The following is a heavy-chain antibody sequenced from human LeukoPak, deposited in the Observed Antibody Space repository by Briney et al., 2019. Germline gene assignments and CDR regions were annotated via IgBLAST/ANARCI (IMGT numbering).Heavy chain of an antibody. V-gene: IGHV4-39*01. J-gene: IGHJ4*02. D-gene: IGHD6-6*01. Sequence: SETLSLTCTVSGGCVSSSSYYWGWIRQPPGKGLEGIGSIYYSGSTYYNPSLKSRVTISVDTSKNQFSLKLSSVTAADTAVYYCARANEYSSSSELDYWGQGTQVTVSS. CDR3: ARANEYSSSSELDY. CDR2: IYYSGST. CDR1: GGCVSSSSYY.